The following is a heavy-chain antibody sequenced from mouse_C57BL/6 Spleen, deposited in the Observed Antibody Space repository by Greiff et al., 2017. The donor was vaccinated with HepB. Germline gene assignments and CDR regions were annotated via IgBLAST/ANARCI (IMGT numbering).Heavy chain of an antibody. CDR3: ARNRGGYFDY. CDR2: ISGGGGNT. J-gene: IGHJ2*01. CDR1: GFTFSNYT. Sequence: EVKLMESGGGLVKPGGSLKLSCAASGFTFSNYTMSWVRQTPEKRLEWVATISGGGGNTYYPDSVKGRFTISRDNAKNTLYLQMSSLRSEDTALYYCARNRGGYFDYWGQGTTLTVSS. V-gene: IGHV5-9*01.